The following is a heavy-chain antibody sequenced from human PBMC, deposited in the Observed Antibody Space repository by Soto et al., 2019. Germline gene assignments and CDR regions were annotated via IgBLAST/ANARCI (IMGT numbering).Heavy chain of an antibody. Sequence: QVQLVQSGAEVKKPGASVKVSCKASGYTFTGYYMHWVRQAPGQGLEWMGWINPNSGGTNYAQKFQGRVTMTRDTSISTAYMELSRLRSDDTAVYYCARDPGGREQWLVPDGVQVYGMDVWGQGTTVTVSS. V-gene: IGHV1-2*02. CDR1: GYTFTGYY. J-gene: IGHJ6*02. CDR3: ARDPGGREQWLVPDGVQVYGMDV. CDR2: INPNSGGT. D-gene: IGHD6-19*01.